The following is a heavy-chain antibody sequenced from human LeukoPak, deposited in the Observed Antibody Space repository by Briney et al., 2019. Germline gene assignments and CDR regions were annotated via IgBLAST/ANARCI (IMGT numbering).Heavy chain of an antibody. Sequence: ASVKVSCKASGYTFTGYYMHWVRQAPGQGLEWMGWINPNSGGTNYAQKFQGRVTMTRDTSISTAYMELSRLRSDDTAVYYCARVLQLWFQGALPYYFDYWSQGTLVTVSS. CDR1: GYTFTGYY. CDR2: INPNSGGT. D-gene: IGHD5-18*01. V-gene: IGHV1-2*02. J-gene: IGHJ4*02. CDR3: ARVLQLWFQGALPYYFDY.